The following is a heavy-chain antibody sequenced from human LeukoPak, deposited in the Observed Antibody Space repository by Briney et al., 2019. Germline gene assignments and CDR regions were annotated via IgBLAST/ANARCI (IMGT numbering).Heavy chain of an antibody. CDR2: IDWDGDK. V-gene: IGHV2-70*13. CDR3: ARGDYGDRIFDY. J-gene: IGHJ4*02. D-gene: IGHD4-17*01. CDR1: GFSLNTRGMC. Sequence: SGPALVKPTQTLTLTCTFSGFSLNTRGMCVRCLRQPPGKALEWLALIDWDGDKYYSTSLKTRPTVSKGTSKNQVVLIMTNMDPVDTATYYCARGDYGDRIFDYWGQGTLVTVSS.